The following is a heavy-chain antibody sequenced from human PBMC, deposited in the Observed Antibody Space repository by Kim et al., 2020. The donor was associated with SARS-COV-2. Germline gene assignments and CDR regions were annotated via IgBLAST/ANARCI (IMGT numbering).Heavy chain of an antibody. V-gene: IGHV3-21*01. CDR3: ARDHGTSLGRFDP. Sequence: YADSLKGRFTISRGNAKNSLYLQMNSLRAGDTAVYYCARDHGTSLGRFDPWGQGTLVTVSS. J-gene: IGHJ5*02. D-gene: IGHD1-1*01.